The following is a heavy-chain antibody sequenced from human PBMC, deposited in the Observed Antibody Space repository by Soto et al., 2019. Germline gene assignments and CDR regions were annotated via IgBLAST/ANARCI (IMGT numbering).Heavy chain of an antibody. D-gene: IGHD3-3*01. J-gene: IGHJ5*02. Sequence: ASVKVSCKASGGTFSSYAISWVRQAPGQGLEWMGGIIPIFGTANYAQKFQGRVTITADKSTSTAYMELSSLRSEDTAVYYCARAGDFWSGYYRNNWCDPWGQGTLVTVSS. V-gene: IGHV1-69*06. CDR2: IIPIFGTA. CDR1: GGTFSSYA. CDR3: ARAGDFWSGYYRNNWCDP.